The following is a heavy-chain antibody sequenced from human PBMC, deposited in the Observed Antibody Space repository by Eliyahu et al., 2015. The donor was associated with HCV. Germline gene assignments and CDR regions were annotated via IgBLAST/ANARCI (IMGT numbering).Heavy chain of an antibody. V-gene: IGHV4-59*01. Sequence: QVQLQESGPGLXKPSEXLSLXCXVSGGSINNYYWSWIGQSPGKGLEWIGYIXYSGRTTYNPSLKSRVTMSVDTSKNQFSLTLISVTAADTAVYYCARNQGSSWPDYWGQGALVTVSS. CDR2: IXYSGRT. CDR3: ARNQGSSWPDY. CDR1: GGSINNYY. J-gene: IGHJ4*02. D-gene: IGHD6-13*01.